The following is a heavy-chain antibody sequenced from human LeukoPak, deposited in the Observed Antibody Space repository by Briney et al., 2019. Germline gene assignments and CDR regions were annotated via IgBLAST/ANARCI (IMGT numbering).Heavy chain of an antibody. CDR1: GFTFSSYG. D-gene: IGHD3-3*01. J-gene: IGHJ4*02. Sequence: PGGSLRLSCAASGFTFSSYGMHWVRQAPGKGLEWVAVISYDGSNKYYADSVKGRFTISRDNSKNTLYLQMNSLRAEDTAVYYCARGRDYDFWSGYVNYWGQGTLVTVSS. CDR2: ISYDGSNK. CDR3: ARGRDYDFWSGYVNY. V-gene: IGHV3-30*03.